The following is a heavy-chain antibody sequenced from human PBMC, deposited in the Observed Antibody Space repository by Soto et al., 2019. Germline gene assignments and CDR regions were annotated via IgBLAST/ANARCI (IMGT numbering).Heavy chain of an antibody. J-gene: IGHJ4*01. D-gene: IGHD3-9*01. Sequence: GGSLRLSCSASGFTFRSYPMYWVRQAPGKGLQYVSGVTNNGGSTDYADSVKGRFTISRDNSKDTLYLQMSSLRAEDTAVYYCVKGDATAYYANWGQGTLVTVSS. V-gene: IGHV3-64D*08. CDR2: VTNNGGST. CDR1: GFTFRSYP. CDR3: VKGDATAYYAN.